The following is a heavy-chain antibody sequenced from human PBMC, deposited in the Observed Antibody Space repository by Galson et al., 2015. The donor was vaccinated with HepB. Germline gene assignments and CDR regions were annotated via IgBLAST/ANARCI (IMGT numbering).Heavy chain of an antibody. J-gene: IGHJ3*02. CDR2: IYYSGST. V-gene: IGHV4-31*03. CDR3: ARETPHQGSRDAFDI. D-gene: IGHD1-26*01. CDR1: GGSISSGGYY. Sequence: TLSLTCTVSGGSISSGGYYWSWIRQHPGKGLEWIGYIYYSGSTYYNPSLKSRVTKSVDTSKNQFSLKLSSVTAADTAVYYCARETPHQGSRDAFDIWGQGTMVTVSS.